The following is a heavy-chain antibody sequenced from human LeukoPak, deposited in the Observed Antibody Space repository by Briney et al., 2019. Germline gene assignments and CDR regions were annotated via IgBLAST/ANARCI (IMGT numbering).Heavy chain of an antibody. Sequence: PGGSLRLSCAASGFTFNSYAMHWVRQAPGKGLEWVAVISYDGSNKYYADSVKGRFTISRDNSKNTLYLQMKRLRAEDMALYYCAKVFGKYSSGWPQNYYFDYRRQAGLVAVSS. D-gene: IGHD6-19*01. V-gene: IGHV3-30-3*01. CDR1: GFTFNSYA. J-gene: IGHJ4*02. CDR3: AKVFGKYSSGWPQNYYFDY. CDR2: ISYDGSNK.